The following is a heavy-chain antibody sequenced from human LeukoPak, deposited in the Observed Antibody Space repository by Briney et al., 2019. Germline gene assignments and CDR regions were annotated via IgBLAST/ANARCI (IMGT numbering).Heavy chain of an antibody. CDR1: GFTFSSYW. J-gene: IGHJ3*02. CDR2: IKQDGSEK. D-gene: IGHD6-13*01. Sequence: GGSLRLSCAASGFTFSSYWMSWVRQAPGKGLEWVANIKQDGSEKYYVDSVKGRFTISRDNAKNSLYLQMNSLRAEDTAVYYCASSIAAADIDAFDIWGQGTMVTVSS. CDR3: ASSIAAADIDAFDI. V-gene: IGHV3-7*01.